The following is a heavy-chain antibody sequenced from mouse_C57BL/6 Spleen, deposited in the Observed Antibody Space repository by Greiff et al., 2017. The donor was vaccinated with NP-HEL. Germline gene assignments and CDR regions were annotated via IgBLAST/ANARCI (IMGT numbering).Heavy chain of an antibody. J-gene: IGHJ2*01. V-gene: IGHV14-4*01. CDR2: IDPENGDT. CDR3: TTSPSGIFDY. CDR1: GFNIKDDY. Sequence: EVKLQQSGAELVRPGASVKLSCTASGFNIKDDYMHWVKQRPEQGLEWIGWIDPENGDTEYASKFQGKATITADTSSNTAYLQLSSLTSEDTAVYYCTTSPSGIFDYWGQGTTLTVSS. D-gene: IGHD4-1*01.